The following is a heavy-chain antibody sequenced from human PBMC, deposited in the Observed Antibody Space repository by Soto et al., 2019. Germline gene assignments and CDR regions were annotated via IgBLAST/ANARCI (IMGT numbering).Heavy chain of an antibody. D-gene: IGHD2-15*01. Sequence: PLETLSVTCTVSGVSITSYKWSWIRQSPGKGLEWIAYMYSSGSSSYNPSLKSRVTISVDTSRNQYSLQLNSATAADTAVYYCAREWSAFDYWGQGILVTVSS. CDR3: AREWSAFDY. CDR2: MYSSGSS. V-gene: IGHV4-59*01. CDR1: GVSITSYK. J-gene: IGHJ4*02.